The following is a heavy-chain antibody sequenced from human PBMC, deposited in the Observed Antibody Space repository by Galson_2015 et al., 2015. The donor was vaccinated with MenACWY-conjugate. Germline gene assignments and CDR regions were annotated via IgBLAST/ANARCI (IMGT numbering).Heavy chain of an antibody. CDR3: AKDQVAAARMGRYGY. J-gene: IGHJ4*02. D-gene: IGHD2-15*01. V-gene: IGHV3-23*01. CDR1: GFTFSTYA. Sequence: SLRLSCAASGFTFSTYAMSWVRQAPGKGLEWVSGVSGSGESTYYADSVKGRFTISRDNSKNRLYLQMNSLRAEDTAVDYCAKDQVAAARMGRYGYWGQGTLVTVSS. CDR2: VSGSGEST.